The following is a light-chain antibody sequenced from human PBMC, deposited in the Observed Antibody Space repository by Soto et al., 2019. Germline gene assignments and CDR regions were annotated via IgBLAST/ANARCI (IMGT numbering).Light chain of an antibody. J-gene: IGKJ2*01. CDR1: QSVSSY. CDR2: DAS. CDR3: QQRSNWPPT. Sequence: EIVLTQSPATLSLSPGERATLSCRASQSVSSYLAWYQQKPGQAPRLLIYDASNSATGIPARFSGSGSGTAFTLTISSLEPEDFAVDYCQQRSNWPPTFGQGTKLEIK. V-gene: IGKV3-11*01.